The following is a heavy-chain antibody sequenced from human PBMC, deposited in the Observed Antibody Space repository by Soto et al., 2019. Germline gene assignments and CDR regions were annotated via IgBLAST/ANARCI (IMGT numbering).Heavy chain of an antibody. Sequence: PGGSLRLSCAASGFTFSGYAMHWVRQAPGKGLEYVSSINHNGGTTYYAHSVMGRFTISRDNSKNTLYLQMGSLRAEDMAVYFCAVPSAMRGYDYWGQGTLVTVSS. CDR1: GFTFSGYA. D-gene: IGHD2-2*01. CDR3: AVPSAMRGYDY. CDR2: INHNGGTT. J-gene: IGHJ4*02. V-gene: IGHV3-64*01.